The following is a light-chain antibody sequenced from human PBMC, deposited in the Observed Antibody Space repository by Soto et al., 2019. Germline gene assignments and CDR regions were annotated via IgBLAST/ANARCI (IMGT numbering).Light chain of an antibody. CDR2: GAS. CDR1: QSVSSY. Sequence: EIVMTQSPATLSVSPGERATLSCRAGQSVSSYLAWYQQKPGQAPRLLIYGASTRATGIPARFSGSGSGTEFTLTISSLQSEDFAVYYCQQYNDWPSITFGQGTRLEI. J-gene: IGKJ5*01. V-gene: IGKV3-15*01. CDR3: QQYNDWPSIT.